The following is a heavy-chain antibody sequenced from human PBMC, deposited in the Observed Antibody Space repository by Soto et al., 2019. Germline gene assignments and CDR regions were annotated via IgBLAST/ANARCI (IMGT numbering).Heavy chain of an antibody. Sequence: QVQLVQSGAEVKKPGASVKVSCKASGYTFTNYGVHWVRQAPGQRLEWMGWINVGHGNTKNSQKFQGRVTITRDTVASTAFMDLTSLRSEDTAVYYCARSGYSSGWYHWYFDFWGRGTLVTVSS. V-gene: IGHV1-3*01. CDR2: INVGHGNT. CDR3: ARSGYSSGWYHWYFDF. J-gene: IGHJ2*01. CDR1: GYTFTNYG. D-gene: IGHD6-19*01.